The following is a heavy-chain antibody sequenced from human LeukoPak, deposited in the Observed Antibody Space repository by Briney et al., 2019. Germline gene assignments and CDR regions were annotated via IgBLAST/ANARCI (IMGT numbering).Heavy chain of an antibody. CDR3: ARARVYYDSSGYQEITDY. CDR2: IYYSGST. J-gene: IGHJ4*02. D-gene: IGHD3-22*01. V-gene: IGHV4-59*12. Sequence: SETLSLTCTVSGGSISSYYWSWIRQPPGKGLEWIGYIYYSGSTNYNPSLKSRVTMSVDTSKNQFSLKLSSVTAADTAVYYCARARVYYDSSGYQEITDYWGQGTLVTVSS. CDR1: GGSISSYY.